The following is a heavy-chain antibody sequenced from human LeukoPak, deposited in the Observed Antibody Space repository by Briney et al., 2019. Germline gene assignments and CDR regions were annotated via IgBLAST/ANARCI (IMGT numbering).Heavy chain of an antibody. Sequence: GGSLRLSCAASGFTFSSYGMHWVRQAPGKGLEWVAFIRYDGSDKYYADSVKGRFTISRDNSKNTLYLQMNSLRAEDTAVYYCAKGYCSGVTCPRYYYYYMDVWGKGTTVTVSS. CDR3: AKGYCSGVTCPRYYYYYMDV. D-gene: IGHD2-15*01. CDR2: IRYDGSDK. CDR1: GFTFSSYG. J-gene: IGHJ6*03. V-gene: IGHV3-30*02.